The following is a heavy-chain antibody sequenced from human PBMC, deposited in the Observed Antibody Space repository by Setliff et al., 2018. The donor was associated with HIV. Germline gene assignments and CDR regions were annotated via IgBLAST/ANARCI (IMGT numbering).Heavy chain of an antibody. J-gene: IGHJ3*02. V-gene: IGHV4-4*02. CDR2: VYHGGNT. Sequence: PSETLSLTCDVSGGSISSNSWWTWVRQPPGKGLEWIGQVYHGGNTRYNPPLKSRLTMSIDKSKNQVSLELSSVTAADTAVYYCAKTVPHSTAQDAFDIWGQGTMVTVSS. CDR3: AKTVPHSTAQDAFDI. D-gene: IGHD2-2*01. CDR1: GGSISSNSW.